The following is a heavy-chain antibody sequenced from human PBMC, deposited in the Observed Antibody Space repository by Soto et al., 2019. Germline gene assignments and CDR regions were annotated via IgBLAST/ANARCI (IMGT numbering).Heavy chain of an antibody. D-gene: IGHD2-2*02. CDR3: ARDCPVPPATPNNWFEP. V-gene: IGHV1-18*01. Sequence: QVHLVQSGPEVKKPGASVRVSCKASGYTFSNYAISWVRQAPGQGLEWMGWISGYNGKTQYAQKVRGRVTMTTDTATSTGYMELGSRRSDDTAVYYCARDCPVPPATPNNWFEPWGQGALVTVSS. J-gene: IGHJ5*02. CDR1: GYTFSNYA. CDR2: ISGYNGKT.